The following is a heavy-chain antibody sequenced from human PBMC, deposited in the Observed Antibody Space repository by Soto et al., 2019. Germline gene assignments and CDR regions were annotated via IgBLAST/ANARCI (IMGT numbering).Heavy chain of an antibody. Sequence: EVQLVESGGGLVKPGGSLRLSCEASGFTFSSYSMNWVRQAPGKGLGWVSSISSSSSYIYYADSVKGRFTISRDNAKNSLYLQMTSLRAEDTAVYYCARVEEVGRDYWGQGTLVTVSS. J-gene: IGHJ4*02. CDR1: GFTFSSYS. CDR3: ARVEEVGRDY. D-gene: IGHD2-15*01. V-gene: IGHV3-21*01. CDR2: ISSSSSYI.